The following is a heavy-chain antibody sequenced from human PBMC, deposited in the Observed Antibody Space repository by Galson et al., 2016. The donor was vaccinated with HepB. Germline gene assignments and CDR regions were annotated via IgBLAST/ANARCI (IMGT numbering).Heavy chain of an antibody. CDR1: GFTFSNAW. V-gene: IGHV3-15*01. CDR2: IKSKTDGGTT. J-gene: IGHJ4*02. Sequence: SQRLSCAASGFTFSNAWMSWVRQAPGKGLEWVGRIKSKTDGGTTDYSAPVNGGFTISRDDSKNMLYLQLNRLKTEDTAVYYCTTSGYSYGRFGYWGQGALVTVSS. CDR3: TTSGYSYGRFGY. D-gene: IGHD5-12*01.